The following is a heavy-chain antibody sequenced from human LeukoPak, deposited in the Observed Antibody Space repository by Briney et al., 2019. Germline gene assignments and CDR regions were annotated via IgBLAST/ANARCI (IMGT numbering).Heavy chain of an antibody. J-gene: IGHJ4*02. CDR1: GGTFSSYA. D-gene: IGHD3-22*01. CDR3: ARAHDSSGYQAY. V-gene: IGHV1-69*06. Sequence: SVKVSCKASGGTFSSYAISWVRQAPGQGLEWMGGTIPMYDTPNYAQKFQGRVTITADKSTSTAYMELSSLRSEDTAVYYCARAHDSSGYQAYWGQGTLVTVAS. CDR2: TIPMYDTP.